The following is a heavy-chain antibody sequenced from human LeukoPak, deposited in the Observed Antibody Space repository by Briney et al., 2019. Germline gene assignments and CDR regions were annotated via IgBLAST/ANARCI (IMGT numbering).Heavy chain of an antibody. V-gene: IGHV4-4*07. CDR2: IFSDGKI. J-gene: IGHJ6*03. CDR3: ARGPGVFGRIWYMDV. CDR1: GDSTIYNY. D-gene: IGHD3-3*01. Sequence: SETLSLTCSVSGDSTIYNYWSWMPHPAGKGLEWIGRIFSDGKINYSPSLESRVTMSVDNAKNQFSLRLSSVTAADTAVYYCARGPGVFGRIWYMDVWGQGTTVSVSS.